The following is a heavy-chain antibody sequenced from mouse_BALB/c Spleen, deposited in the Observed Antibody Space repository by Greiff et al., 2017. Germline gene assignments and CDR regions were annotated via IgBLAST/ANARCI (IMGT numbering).Heavy chain of an antibody. CDR1: GFTFSSYT. CDR2: ISSGGSYT. V-gene: IGHV5-6-4*01. CDR3: TRDGRYRDYHYDY. Sequence: EVQLVESGGGLVKPGGSLKLSCAASGFTFSSYTMSWVRQTPEKRLEWVATISSGGSYTYYPDSVKGRFTISRDNAKNTLYLQMSSLKSEDTAMYDCTRDGRYRDYHYDYWGQGTTLTVSS. D-gene: IGHD2-13*01. J-gene: IGHJ2*01.